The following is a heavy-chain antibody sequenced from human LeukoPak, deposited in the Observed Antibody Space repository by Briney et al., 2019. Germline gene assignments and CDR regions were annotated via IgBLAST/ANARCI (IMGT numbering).Heavy chain of an antibody. CDR2: IYHSGST. CDR1: GYSISSGYY. J-gene: IGHJ4*02. CDR3: ARGSDNYYGSGRPDY. D-gene: IGHD3-10*01. Sequence: KPSETLSLTCTVSGYSISSGYYWGWIRQPPGKGLEWIGSIYHSGSTYYNPSLKSRVTISVDTSKNQFSLKLSSVTAADTAVYYCARGSDNYYGSGRPDYWGQGTLVTVSS. V-gene: IGHV4-38-2*02.